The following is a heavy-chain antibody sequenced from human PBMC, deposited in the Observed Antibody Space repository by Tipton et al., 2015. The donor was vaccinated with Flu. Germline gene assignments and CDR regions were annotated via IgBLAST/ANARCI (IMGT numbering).Heavy chain of an antibody. CDR2: LYDSGIT. V-gene: IGHV4-39*07. CDR3: ARSSSAYDYVWGGSYYFDF. Sequence: TLSLTCTVSGGSISRYYWGWIRQPPGKGLEWIGSLYDSGITYYNPSLKSRVTISLDTSKNQFSLKLISVTAADTAVYYCARSSSAYDYVWGGSYYFDFWGQGTLVTVSS. J-gene: IGHJ4*02. D-gene: IGHD3-16*01. CDR1: GGSISRYY.